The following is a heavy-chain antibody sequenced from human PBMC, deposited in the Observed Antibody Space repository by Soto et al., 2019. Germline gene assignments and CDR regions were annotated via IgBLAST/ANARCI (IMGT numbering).Heavy chain of an antibody. CDR2: IDPSDSYT. V-gene: IGHV5-10-1*01. J-gene: IGHJ6*02. CDR3: ARPDSSSWSRSDYGMDV. Sequence: GESLKISCKGSGYSFTSYWISWVRQMPGKGLEWMGRIDPSDSYTNYSPSFQGHVTISADTSLSPAYRQWRSLEASDTAMYYCARPDSSSWSRSDYGMDVWGQGTTVTVSS. D-gene: IGHD6-13*01. CDR1: GYSFTSYW.